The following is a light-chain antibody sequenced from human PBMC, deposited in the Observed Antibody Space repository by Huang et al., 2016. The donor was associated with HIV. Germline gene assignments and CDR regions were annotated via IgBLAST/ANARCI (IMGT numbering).Light chain of an antibody. CDR1: QSVSNY. CDR2: YAS. J-gene: IGKJ4*01. CDR3: QQRRNWPLLT. Sequence: EIVLTQSPATLSLSPGERATLSCRASQSVSNYLAWYQQKPGQAPRLLIYYASNRATGIPARFSGSGSWTDFTLTISSLEPEDFAVYYCQQRRNWPLLTFGGGTKVEIK. V-gene: IGKV3-11*01.